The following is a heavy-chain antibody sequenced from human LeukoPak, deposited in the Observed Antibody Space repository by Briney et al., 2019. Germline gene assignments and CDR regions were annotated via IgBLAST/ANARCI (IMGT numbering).Heavy chain of an antibody. V-gene: IGHV3-48*01. CDR2: IGIDSGNT. Sequence: PGGSLRLSCTASGFPFIEYSMNWVRQAPGKWLEWISYIGIDSGNTKYADSVRGRFTISTDKAKKSLYLQMNSLRVEDTAVYYCARDHNYAFDNWGQGTLVSVAS. CDR1: GFPFIEYS. D-gene: IGHD1-1*01. J-gene: IGHJ4*02. CDR3: ARDHNYAFDN.